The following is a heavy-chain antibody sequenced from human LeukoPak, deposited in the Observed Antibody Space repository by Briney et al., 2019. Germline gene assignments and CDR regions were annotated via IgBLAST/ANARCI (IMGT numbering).Heavy chain of an antibody. V-gene: IGHV4-34*01. D-gene: IGHD3-3*01. J-gene: IGHJ5*02. CDR1: GGSFSGYY. CDR2: INHSGST. Sequence: PSETLSLTCAVYGGSFSGYYWSWIRQPPGKGLEWIGEINHSGSTNYNPSLKSRVTISVDTSKNQFSLKLSSVTAADTAVYYCARRITILARIDPWGQGTLVTVSS. CDR3: ARRITILARIDP.